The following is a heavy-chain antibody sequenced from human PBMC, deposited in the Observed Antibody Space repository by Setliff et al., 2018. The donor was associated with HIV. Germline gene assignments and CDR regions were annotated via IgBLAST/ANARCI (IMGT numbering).Heavy chain of an antibody. CDR1: GFTFSSYS. D-gene: IGHD6-13*01. V-gene: IGHV3-48*01. J-gene: IGHJ4*02. CDR3: ARSRAAGFDY. CDR2: ISSSSSTI. Sequence: PGGSLRLSCAASGFTFSSYSMNWVRQAPGKGLEWVSYISSSSSTIYYADPVKGRFTISRDNAKNSLYLQMNSLRAEDTAVYYCARSRAAGFDYWGQGTLVTVSS.